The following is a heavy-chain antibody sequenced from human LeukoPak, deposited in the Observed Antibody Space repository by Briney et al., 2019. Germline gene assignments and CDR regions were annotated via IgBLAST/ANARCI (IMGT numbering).Heavy chain of an antibody. D-gene: IGHD6-13*01. CDR1: GFTFSSPW. CDR2: IKADGSGA. V-gene: IGHV3-7*05. Sequence: GGSLRLSCAASGFTFSSPWMSWVRQAPGKGLEWVATIKADGSGAYYVDSVKGRFTISRDNAKNSLHLQMNSLRAEDTAVYFCARYTRPIDYWGQGTLVTVSS. J-gene: IGHJ4*02. CDR3: ARYTRPIDY.